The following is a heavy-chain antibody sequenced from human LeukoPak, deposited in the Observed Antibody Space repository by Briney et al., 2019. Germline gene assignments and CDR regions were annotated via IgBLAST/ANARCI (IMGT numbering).Heavy chain of an antibody. V-gene: IGHV4-39*07. CDR1: GGSISSCSYY. CDR2: IYYSGST. CDR3: AREREGPYGYLDY. J-gene: IGHJ4*02. D-gene: IGHD4-17*01. Sequence: PSETLSLTCTVSGGSISSCSYYWGWIRQPPGKGLEWIGSIYYSGSTYYNPSLKSRVTISVDTSKNQFSLKLSSVTAADTAVYYCAREREGPYGYLDYWGQGILVTVSS.